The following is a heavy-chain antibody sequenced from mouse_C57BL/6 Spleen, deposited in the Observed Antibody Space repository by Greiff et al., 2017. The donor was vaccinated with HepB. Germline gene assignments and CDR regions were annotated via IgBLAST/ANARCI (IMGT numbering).Heavy chain of an antibody. D-gene: IGHD1-1*01. CDR2: IYPGNSDS. CDR1: GYTFTSYW. CDR3: YYDGAWFAY. V-gene: IGHV1-5*01. J-gene: IGHJ3*01. Sequence: DVQLQQSGTVLARPGASVKMSCKTSGYTFTSYWMHWVKQRPGQGLEWIGAIYPGNSDSSYNQKFKGKAKLTAVTSASTAYMELSSLTNEDSAVYYCYYDGAWFAYWGQGTLVTVSA.